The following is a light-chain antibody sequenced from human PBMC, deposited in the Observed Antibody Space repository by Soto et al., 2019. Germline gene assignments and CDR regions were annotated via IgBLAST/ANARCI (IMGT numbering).Light chain of an antibody. CDR2: DGS. J-gene: IGKJ1*01. CDR1: QSVGTY. CDR3: QQRSNWPVT. Sequence: EIVLTQSPATLSLSPGEGATLSCGASQSVGTYLAWYQQKPGQAPRLLIYDGSNRATGIPARFSGSGSGTDFTLIISSLEPEDFAVYYCQQRSNWPVTFGLGTKVEV. V-gene: IGKV3-11*01.